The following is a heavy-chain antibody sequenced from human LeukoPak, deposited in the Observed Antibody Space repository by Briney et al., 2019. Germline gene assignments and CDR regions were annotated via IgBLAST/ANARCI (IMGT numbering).Heavy chain of an antibody. J-gene: IGHJ4*02. CDR1: GGSIRSSSYY. CDR3: ARLPRYDFWS. D-gene: IGHD3-3*01. CDR2: IYYSGTT. Sequence: SETLSLTCTVSGGSIRSSSYYWGWIRQPPGKGLEWIGSIYYSGTTNYNPSLKSRVTISVDTSKKQFSLKLRSVTAADTAVYYCARLPRYDFWSWGQGTLVTVSS. V-gene: IGHV4-39*01.